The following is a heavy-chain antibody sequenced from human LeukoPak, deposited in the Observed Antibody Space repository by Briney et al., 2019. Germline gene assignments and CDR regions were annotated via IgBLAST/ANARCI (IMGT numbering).Heavy chain of an antibody. CDR2: ISGYNGXX. CDR3: AKDRSSSARED. V-gene: IGHV1-18*01. J-gene: IGHJ4*02. Sequence: ASVKVSCKTSGFTFTSYGISWVXXXXXXGXXWVGWISGYNGXXXXXXKXRXXLTXXXDTSTTTAYMELRSLRSDDTAVYYCAKDRSSSAREDWGQGTLVTVSS. D-gene: IGHD6-13*01. CDR1: GFTFTSYG.